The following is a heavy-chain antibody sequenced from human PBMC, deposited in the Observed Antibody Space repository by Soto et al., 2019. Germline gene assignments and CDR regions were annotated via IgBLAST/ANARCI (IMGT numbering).Heavy chain of an antibody. Sequence: QLQLQESGPGLVKPSETLSLTCTVSGGSISSSSYYWGWIRQPPGKGLEWIGSIYYSGSTYYNPSLKSRLTISVDTSKNHFSLKLSSVTAADTAVYYCARGGDYVGGIDYWGQGTLVTVSS. V-gene: IGHV4-39*02. CDR3: ARGGDYVGGIDY. CDR1: GGSISSSSYY. CDR2: IYYSGST. J-gene: IGHJ4*02. D-gene: IGHD4-17*01.